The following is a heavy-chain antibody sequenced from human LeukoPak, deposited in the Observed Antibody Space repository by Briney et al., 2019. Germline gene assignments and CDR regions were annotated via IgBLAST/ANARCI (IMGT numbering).Heavy chain of an antibody. CDR1: GFTFSSYA. CDR2: INGGAYST. V-gene: IGHV3-23*01. J-gene: IGHJ3*02. Sequence: GGSLRLSCAASGFTFSSYALTWVRQAPGKGLEWISAINGGAYSTSYADSVKGRFTISRDNSKNTLYLQMNSLRAEDTAVYYCARNSSGFKLGDAFDIWGQGTLVTVSS. D-gene: IGHD3-22*01. CDR3: ARNSSGFKLGDAFDI.